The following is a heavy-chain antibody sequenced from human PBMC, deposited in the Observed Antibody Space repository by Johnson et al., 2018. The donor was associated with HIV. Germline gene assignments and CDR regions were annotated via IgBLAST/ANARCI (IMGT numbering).Heavy chain of an antibody. Sequence: VQLVESGGGVVRPGGSLRLSCAASGFTFDDYGMSWVRQAPGKGLEWVSGINWNGGSTGSADSVKGRFTISRDNAKNSLYLQMNSLRAEDTALYYCARDFYAVVATPFIGSAFDIWGQGTMVTVSS. V-gene: IGHV3-20*04. J-gene: IGHJ3*02. D-gene: IGHD5-12*01. CDR1: GFTFDDYG. CDR2: INWNGGST. CDR3: ARDFYAVVATPFIGSAFDI.